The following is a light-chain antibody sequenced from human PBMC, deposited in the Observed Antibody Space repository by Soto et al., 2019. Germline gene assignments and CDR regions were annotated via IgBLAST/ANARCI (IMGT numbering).Light chain of an antibody. V-gene: IGLV3-21*02. CDR3: QVWASSIDHPGAV. J-gene: IGLJ2*01. CDR1: NIGSTS. Sequence: SYELTQPPSGSVAPGQTARITCGGNNIGSTSVHWYQQKPGQAPVLAVYDDSARPSGIPERFSGCNSGNTATLTISRVEAGDEAGYYCQVWASSIDHPGAVLGGGTQLTVL. CDR2: DDS.